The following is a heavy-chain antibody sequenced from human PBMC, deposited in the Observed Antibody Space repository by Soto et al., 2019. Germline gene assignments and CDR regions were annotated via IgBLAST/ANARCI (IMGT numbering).Heavy chain of an antibody. V-gene: IGHV4-34*01. CDR2: INHSGST. D-gene: IGHD2-15*01. J-gene: IGHJ4*02. CDR1: GGSFSGYY. Sequence: SETLSLTCAVYGGSFSGYYWSWIRQPPGKWLEWIGEINHSGSTNYNPSLKSRVTISVDTSKNQFSLKLSSVTAADTAVYYCARVPPPADIVVVVPSRGYWGQGXLVTVS. CDR3: ARVPPPADIVVVVPSRGY.